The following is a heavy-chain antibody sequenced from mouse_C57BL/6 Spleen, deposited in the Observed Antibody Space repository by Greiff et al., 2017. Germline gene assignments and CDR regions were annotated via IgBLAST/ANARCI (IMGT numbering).Heavy chain of an antibody. CDR3: AREDYYGSSLCGAY. CDR2: IYPGSGGT. J-gene: IGHJ3*01. V-gene: IGHV1-55*01. Sequence: VQLQQPGAELVKPGASVKMSCKASGYTFTSYWITWVKQRPGQGLEWIGDIYPGSGGTNYNEKFKSKATLTVDTSSSTAYMQLSSLTSEDSAVYYCAREDYYGSSLCGAYWGQGTLVTVSA. CDR1: GYTFTSYW. D-gene: IGHD1-1*01.